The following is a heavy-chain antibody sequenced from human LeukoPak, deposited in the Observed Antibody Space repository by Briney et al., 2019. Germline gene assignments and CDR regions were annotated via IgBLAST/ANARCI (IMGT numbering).Heavy chain of an antibody. D-gene: IGHD3-22*01. CDR3: ARDPYYYDSSGYYFTRSGDAFDI. J-gene: IGHJ3*02. CDR1: GFSISSRW. CDR2: IISDSGKT. Sequence: WGTLCLTCVASGFSISSRWYSCVRHPPRKRLEWVASIISDSGKTFYVDSVKGRFTISRDNANNSLYLQMNSLRAEDTAVYYCARDPYYYDSSGYYFTRSGDAFDIWGQGTMVTVSS. V-gene: IGHV3-7*01.